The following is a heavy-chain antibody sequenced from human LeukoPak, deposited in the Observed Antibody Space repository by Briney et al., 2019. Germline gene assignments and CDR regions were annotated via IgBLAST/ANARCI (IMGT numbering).Heavy chain of an antibody. CDR2: INPNSGGT. J-gene: IGHJ3*02. D-gene: IGHD2-2*01. Sequence: ASVKVSCKASGYTFTGYYMHWVRQAPGQGLEWMGWINPNSGGTNYAQKFQGRVTMTRDTSISTAYMELSRLRSDDTAVYYCARARLLLSAFDIWGQGTMVTVSS. CDR1: GYTFTGYY. V-gene: IGHV1-2*02. CDR3: ARARLLLSAFDI.